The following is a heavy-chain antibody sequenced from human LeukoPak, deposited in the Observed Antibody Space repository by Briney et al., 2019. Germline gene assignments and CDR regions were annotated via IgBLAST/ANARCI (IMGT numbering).Heavy chain of an antibody. D-gene: IGHD1-26*01. CDR3: ARGGARKSSYYYYMDV. J-gene: IGHJ6*03. CDR2: IYHSGST. CDR1: GGSISSGGYY. V-gene: IGHV4-30-2*01. Sequence: SETLSLTCTVSGGSISSGGYYWSWIRQPPGKGLEWIGYIYHSGSTYYNPSLKSRVTISVDRSKNQFSLKLSSVTAADTAVYYCARGGARKSSYYYYMDVWGKGTTVTVSS.